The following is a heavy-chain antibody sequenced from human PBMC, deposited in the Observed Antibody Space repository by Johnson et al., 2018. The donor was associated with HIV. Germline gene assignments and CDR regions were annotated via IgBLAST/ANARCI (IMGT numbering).Heavy chain of an antibody. CDR2: ISWNGGTT. CDR3: ARSNTAMMYDAFDI. D-gene: IGHD5-18*01. J-gene: IGHJ3*02. CDR1: GFTFEDYG. Sequence: EVQLVESGGGLVQPGGSLRVSCAASGFTFEDYGMNWVRQAPGKGLEWVSDISWNGGTTGYADSVKGRFTISRDNAKNSLYLQMNSLRAEDTAVYYCARSNTAMMYDAFDIWGQGTMVTVSS. V-gene: IGHV3-20*04.